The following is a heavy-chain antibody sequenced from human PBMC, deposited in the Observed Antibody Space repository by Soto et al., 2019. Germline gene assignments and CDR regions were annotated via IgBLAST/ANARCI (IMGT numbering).Heavy chain of an antibody. D-gene: IGHD3-10*01. V-gene: IGHV1-69*13. Sequence: ASVKVSWKASGGTFSSYAISWVRQAPGQGLEWMGGIIPIFGTANYAQKFQGRVTITADESTSTAYMELSSLRSEDTAVYYCARGNAFTMVRGVIMSPYFDYWGQGTLVTVSS. CDR3: ARGNAFTMVRGVIMSPYFDY. CDR1: GGTFSSYA. CDR2: IIPIFGTA. J-gene: IGHJ4*02.